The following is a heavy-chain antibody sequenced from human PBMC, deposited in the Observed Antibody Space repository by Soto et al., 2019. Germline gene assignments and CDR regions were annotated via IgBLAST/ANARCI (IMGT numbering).Heavy chain of an antibody. CDR2: VSGSGETT. CDR1: GFSFNTYA. Sequence: DVQLLESGGGLVQPGGSLRLSCTASGFSFNTYAMNWVRQAPGKGLEWVSVVSGSGETTFYGDSVKGRFTISRDNSENRLYLQMNSLRVDDTAVYYCARRAVYGSGSYWGLLDFWGQGALVTVSS. CDR3: ARRAVYGSGSYWGLLDF. J-gene: IGHJ4*02. V-gene: IGHV3-23*02. D-gene: IGHD3-10*01.